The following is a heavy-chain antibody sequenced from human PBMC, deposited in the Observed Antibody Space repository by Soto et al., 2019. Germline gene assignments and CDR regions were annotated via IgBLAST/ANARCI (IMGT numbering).Heavy chain of an antibody. CDR1: GGSISSGGYY. CDR2: IYYSGST. J-gene: IGHJ5*02. CDR3: ARQALAIAAAGTSWFDP. V-gene: IGHV4-31*03. D-gene: IGHD6-13*01. Sequence: SETLSLTCTVSGGSISSGGYYWSWIRQHPGKGLEWIGYIYYSGSTYYNPSLKSRVTISVDTSKNQFSLKLSSVTAADTAVYYCARQALAIAAAGTSWFDPWGQGTLVTVPS.